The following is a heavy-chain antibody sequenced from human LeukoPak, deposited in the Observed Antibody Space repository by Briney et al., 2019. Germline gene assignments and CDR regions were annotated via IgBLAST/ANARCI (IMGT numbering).Heavy chain of an antibody. CDR2: IYTSGST. V-gene: IGHV4-4*07. CDR3: ARAYCSGGSWHSGFDY. Sequence: SETLCLTCTVSGGPISSYYSSWIRQPAGKGLEWIGRIYTSGSTNYNPSLKSRVTMSVDTSKNQFSLKLSSVTAADTAVYYCARAYCSGGSWHSGFDYWGRGPVTSVSS. CDR1: GGPISSYY. J-gene: IGHJ4*02. D-gene: IGHD2-15*01.